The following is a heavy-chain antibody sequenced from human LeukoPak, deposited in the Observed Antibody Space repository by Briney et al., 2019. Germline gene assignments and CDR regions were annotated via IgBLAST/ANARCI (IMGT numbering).Heavy chain of an antibody. CDR2: ISYDGSNK. CDR3: AKGADWNYGFDYYYGMDV. D-gene: IGHD1-7*01. Sequence: PGRSLRLSCAASGFTFSSYGMHWVRQAPGKGLEWVAVISYDGSNKYYADSVKGRFTISRDNSKNTLYLQMNSLRAEDTAVYYCAKGADWNYGFDYYYGMDVWGQGTTVTVSS. V-gene: IGHV3-30*18. J-gene: IGHJ6*02. CDR1: GFTFSSYG.